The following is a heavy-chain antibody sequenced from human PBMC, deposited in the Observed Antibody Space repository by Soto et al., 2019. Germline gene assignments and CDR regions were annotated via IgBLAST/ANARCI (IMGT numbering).Heavy chain of an antibody. Sequence: QVQLVQSGAEVKKPGASVKVSCKAPGYTFTGYYMHWVRQAPGQGLEWMGWINPNSGGTNYAQKFQGWVTMTRDTSISTAYMELSRLRSDDTAVYYCARDSGSSGSNFDYWGQGTLVTVSS. V-gene: IGHV1-2*04. CDR3: ARDSGSSGSNFDY. CDR1: GYTFTGYY. CDR2: INPNSGGT. D-gene: IGHD1-26*01. J-gene: IGHJ4*02.